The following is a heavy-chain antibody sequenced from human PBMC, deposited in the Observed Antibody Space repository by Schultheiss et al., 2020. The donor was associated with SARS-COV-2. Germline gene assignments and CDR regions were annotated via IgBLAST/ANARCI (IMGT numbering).Heavy chain of an antibody. D-gene: IGHD2-2*01. CDR1: GFTFSDYY. Sequence: GGSLRLSCAASGFTFSDYYMSWIRQAPGKGLEWVSAISGSGGSTYYADSVKGRFTISRDNSKNTLYLQMNSLRAEDTAVYYCATQGLIVVVPAAPLDYWGQGTLVTVSS. CDR3: ATQGLIVVVPAAPLDY. V-gene: IGHV3-23*01. CDR2: ISGSGGST. J-gene: IGHJ4*02.